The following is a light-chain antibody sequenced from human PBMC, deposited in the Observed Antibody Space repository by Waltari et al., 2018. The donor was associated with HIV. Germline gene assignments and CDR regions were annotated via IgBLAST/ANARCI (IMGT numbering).Light chain of an antibody. CDR3: VLYMGSGIWV. V-gene: IGLV8-61*01. CDR2: SPN. J-gene: IGLJ3*02. CDR1: SGSVSTSYY. Sequence: QTVVTQEPSFSVSPGGTVTLTCGLSSGSVSTSYYPSWYQQTPGQAPPTLIYSPNTRSSGVPDRFSGSILGNKAALTITGAQADDESDYYCVLYMGSGIWVFGGGTKLTVL.